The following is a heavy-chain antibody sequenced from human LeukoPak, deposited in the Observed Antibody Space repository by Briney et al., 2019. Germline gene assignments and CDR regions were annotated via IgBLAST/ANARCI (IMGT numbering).Heavy chain of an antibody. Sequence: ASVKVSCKASGYTFTSYGISWVRQAPGQGLEWMGWISAYNGNTNYAQKLQGRVTMTTDISTSTAYMEMRSLRSDDTAVYYCARTPFLYCSGGTCYSDYWGQGTLVTVSS. V-gene: IGHV1-18*01. CDR2: ISAYNGNT. J-gene: IGHJ4*02. CDR3: ARTPFLYCSGGTCYSDY. CDR1: GYTFTSYG. D-gene: IGHD2-15*01.